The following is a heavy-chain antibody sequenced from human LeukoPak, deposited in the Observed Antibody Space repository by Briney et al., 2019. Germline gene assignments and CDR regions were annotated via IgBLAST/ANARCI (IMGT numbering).Heavy chain of an antibody. J-gene: IGHJ5*02. Sequence: GGSLRLSCAASGFTFSSYGMHSVRQAPGKGLEWVAFIRYDGSNKYSADSVKGRFTTSRDNSKNTLYLQMNSLRAEDTAVYYCAKLQCRGGSCPNWFDPWGQGTLVTASS. D-gene: IGHD2-15*01. V-gene: IGHV3-30*02. CDR1: GFTFSSYG. CDR2: IRYDGSNK. CDR3: AKLQCRGGSCPNWFDP.